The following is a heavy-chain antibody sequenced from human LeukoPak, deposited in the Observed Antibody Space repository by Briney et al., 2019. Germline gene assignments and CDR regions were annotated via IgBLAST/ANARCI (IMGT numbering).Heavy chain of an antibody. V-gene: IGHV3-30*03. J-gene: IGHJ4*02. D-gene: IGHD3-10*01. Sequence: GGSLRLSCAAPGFTFSSYGMHWVRQAPGKGLEWVAVISYDGSNKYYADSVKGRFTISRDNSKNTLYLQMNSLRAEDTAVYYCARALYYFDYWGQGTLVTVSS. CDR1: GFTFSSYG. CDR2: ISYDGSNK. CDR3: ARALYYFDY.